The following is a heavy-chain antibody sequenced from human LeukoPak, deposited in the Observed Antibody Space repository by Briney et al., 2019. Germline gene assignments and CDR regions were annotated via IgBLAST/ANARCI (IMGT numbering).Heavy chain of an antibody. CDR1: GFTFNNAW. J-gene: IGHJ4*02. Sequence: GGSLRLSCAASGFTFNNAWMSWVRQAPGKGLEWLGRLKSKADGEISDYAEPVKGRFTFSRDDSKNTLYLLMNSLKTEDTAVYYCTTTYHYDSSPGSFDYWGQGTLVTVSS. D-gene: IGHD3-22*01. V-gene: IGHV3-15*01. CDR2: LKSKADGEIS. CDR3: TTTYHYDSSPGSFDY.